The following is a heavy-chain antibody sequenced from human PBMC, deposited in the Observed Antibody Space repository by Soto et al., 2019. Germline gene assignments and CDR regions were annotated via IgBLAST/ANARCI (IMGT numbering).Heavy chain of an antibody. Sequence: ASVKVSCKASGYTFTSYYMPWVRQAPGQGLEWMGIINPSGGSTSYAQKFQGRVTMTRDTSTSTVYMGLSSLRSEGTAVYYCARDQDRIRELSTYYYYGMDVWGQGTTVTVSS. V-gene: IGHV1-46*01. CDR2: INPSGGST. CDR3: ARDQDRIRELSTYYYYGMDV. D-gene: IGHD1-7*01. J-gene: IGHJ6*02. CDR1: GYTFTSYY.